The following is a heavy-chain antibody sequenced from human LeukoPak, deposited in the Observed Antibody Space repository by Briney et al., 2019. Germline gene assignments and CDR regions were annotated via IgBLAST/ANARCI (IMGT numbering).Heavy chain of an antibody. CDR1: GYTFTSYY. CDR3: TTLAVAGPVDY. CDR2: INPSGGST. V-gene: IGHV1-46*01. J-gene: IGHJ4*02. Sequence: ASVKVSCKASGYTFTSYYMHWVRQAPGQGLEWMGIINPSGGSTSYAQKFQGRVTMTRDTSISTAYMELSRLRSDDTAVYYCTTLAVAGPVDYWGQGTLVTVSS. D-gene: IGHD6-19*01.